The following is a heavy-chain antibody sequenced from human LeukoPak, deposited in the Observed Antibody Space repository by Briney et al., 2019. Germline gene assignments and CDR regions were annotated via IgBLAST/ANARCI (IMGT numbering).Heavy chain of an antibody. Sequence: ASVKVSCKASGYTFTSYGISWVRQAPGQGLEWMGWMNPNSGNTGYAQKFQGRVTMTRNTSISTAYMELSSLRSEDTAVYYCARGLFYDSSGYYPGGVYYFDYWGQGTLVTVSS. CDR3: ARGLFYDSSGYYPGGVYYFDY. J-gene: IGHJ4*02. CDR1: GYTFTSYG. CDR2: MNPNSGNT. D-gene: IGHD3-22*01. V-gene: IGHV1-8*02.